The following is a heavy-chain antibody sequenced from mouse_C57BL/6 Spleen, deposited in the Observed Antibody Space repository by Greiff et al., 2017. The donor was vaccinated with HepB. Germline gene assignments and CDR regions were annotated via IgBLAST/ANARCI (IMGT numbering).Heavy chain of an antibody. J-gene: IGHJ4*01. CDR1: GFTFSSYG. CDR2: ISSGGSYT. Sequence: EVKLMESGGDLVKPGGSLKLSCAASGFTFSSYGMSWVRQTPDKRLEWVATISSGGSYTYYPDSVKGRFTISRDNAKNTLYLQMSSLKSEDTAMYYCARNGGYAMDYWGQGTSVTVSS. V-gene: IGHV5-6*01. CDR3: ARNGGYAMDY.